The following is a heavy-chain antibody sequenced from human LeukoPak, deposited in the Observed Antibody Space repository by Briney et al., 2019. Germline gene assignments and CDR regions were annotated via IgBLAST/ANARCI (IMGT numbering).Heavy chain of an antibody. Sequence: GGSLRLSCAASGFTFSSYAMSWVRQAPGKGLEWVSAISGSGGSTYYADSVKGRFTISRDNSKNTLYLQMNSLRAEDTAVYYCATVLRGWELSSLSYGMAVWGQGTPVTVSS. J-gene: IGHJ6*02. CDR1: GFTFSSYA. V-gene: IGHV3-23*01. CDR3: ATVLRGWELSSLSYGMAV. CDR2: ISGSGGST. D-gene: IGHD1-26*01.